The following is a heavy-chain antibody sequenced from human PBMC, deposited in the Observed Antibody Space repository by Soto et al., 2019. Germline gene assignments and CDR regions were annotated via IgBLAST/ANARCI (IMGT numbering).Heavy chain of an antibody. V-gene: IGHV4-34*01. CDR1: GGSFSDYY. J-gene: IGHJ6*02. Sequence: SETLSLTCAIYGGSFSDYYWSWIRQPPGKGLEWIGEINHSGSTNYNPSLKSRVTMSVDTSKNQFSLRLNSVTAADTAVYYCARDIYSYGYNGMDVWGQGTTVTVSS. CDR3: ARDIYSYGYNGMDV. CDR2: INHSGST. D-gene: IGHD5-18*01.